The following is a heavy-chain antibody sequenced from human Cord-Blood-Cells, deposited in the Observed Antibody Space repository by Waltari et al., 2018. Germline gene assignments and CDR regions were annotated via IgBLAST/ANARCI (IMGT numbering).Heavy chain of an antibody. CDR3: ANSQYYDFWSGYYTSPKYFQH. J-gene: IGHJ1*01. CDR1: GFTFSSYS. Sequence: EVQLVESGGGLVKPGGSLRLSCAASGFTFSSYSMNLVRQSPGKGLDWVSSISSSSSYISYADSVKGRFTIARDNAKNSLYLQMTSLRAEDTAVYYCANSQYYDFWSGYYTSPKYFQHWGQGTLVTVSS. V-gene: IGHV3-21*01. CDR2: ISSSSSYI. D-gene: IGHD3-3*01.